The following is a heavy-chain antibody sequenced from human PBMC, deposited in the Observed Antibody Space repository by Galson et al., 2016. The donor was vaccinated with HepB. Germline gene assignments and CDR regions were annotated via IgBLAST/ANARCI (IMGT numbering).Heavy chain of an antibody. J-gene: IGHJ6*02. V-gene: IGHV3-30*18. CDR1: GFTFRSHG. CDR3: AKSKAEFSEWVSYAMDV. CDR2: ISFVGDDK. Sequence: SLRLSCAASGFTFRSHGMHWVRQAPGKGLEWVAVISFVGDDKYYAEAVKGRFTVSRDNAKNTLFLQMDSLRPDDTAVYYCAKSKAEFSEWVSYAMDVWGQGTAVTVSS. D-gene: IGHD3-3*01.